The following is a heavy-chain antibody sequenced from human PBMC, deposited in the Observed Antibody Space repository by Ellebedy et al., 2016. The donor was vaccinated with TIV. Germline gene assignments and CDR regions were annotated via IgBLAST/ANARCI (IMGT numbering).Heavy chain of an antibody. CDR2: INPDGSAE. CDR3: ARAREPGYFAYYYYGMDV. D-gene: IGHD3-9*01. V-gene: IGHV3-7*03. CDR1: GFIISGDW. Sequence: GESLKISCAASGFIISGDWMSWVRQAPGKGLEWVAHINPDGSAEYYVDSVKGRFTISRDNAKRSLFLQMNSLRDDETAVYYCARAREPGYFAYYYYGMDVWGQGTTVTVSS. J-gene: IGHJ6*02.